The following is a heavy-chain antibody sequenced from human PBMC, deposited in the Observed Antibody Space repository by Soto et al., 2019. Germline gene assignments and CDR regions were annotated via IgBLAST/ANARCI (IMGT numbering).Heavy chain of an antibody. CDR2: IYTSGGT. V-gene: IGHV4-4*07. CDR3: ARGVAGGADYGMDV. J-gene: IGHJ6*02. CDR1: GGTMSSYY. Sequence: SETLPLTYSVSGGTMSSYYWNWIRQPAGKGLEWIGRIYTSGGTNYNPSLKSRLTMSVDTSKKKYSLKLSSVTAADTAVYYCARGVAGGADYGMDVLVQ. D-gene: IGHD6-13*01.